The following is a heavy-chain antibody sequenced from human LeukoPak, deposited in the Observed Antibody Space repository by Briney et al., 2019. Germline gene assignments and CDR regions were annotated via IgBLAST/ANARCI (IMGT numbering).Heavy chain of an antibody. V-gene: IGHV3-33*01. CDR1: GFIFSNYG. J-gene: IGHJ4*02. Sequence: GESLRLSCEASGFIFSNYGMHWVRQAPGKGLEWLALIWYEGQTKFYADSVKGRFTISRDNSGNTLFLHMTNLRVEDTAVYYCTREWGRIAVAGGPGYWGQGALVTVSS. CDR2: IWYEGQTK. CDR3: TREWGRIAVAGGPGY. D-gene: IGHD6-19*01.